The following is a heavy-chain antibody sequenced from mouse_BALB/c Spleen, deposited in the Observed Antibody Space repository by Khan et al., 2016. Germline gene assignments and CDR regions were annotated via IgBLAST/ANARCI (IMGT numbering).Heavy chain of an antibody. D-gene: IGHD2-4*01. Sequence: MQLEESGAELVKPGASVKLSCTASGFNIKDTYMHWVKQRPEQGLEWIGRIDPANGNTKYDPKFQGKATITADTSSNTAYLQLSSLTSEDTAVYYCSSGSRPFYYAMDYWGQGTSVTVSS. CDR2: IDPANGNT. CDR1: GFNIKDTY. J-gene: IGHJ4*01. CDR3: SSGSRPFYYAMDY. V-gene: IGHV14-3*02.